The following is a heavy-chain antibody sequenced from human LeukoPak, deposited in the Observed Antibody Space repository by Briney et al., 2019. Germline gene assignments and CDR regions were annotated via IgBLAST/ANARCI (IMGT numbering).Heavy chain of an antibody. D-gene: IGHD3-10*01. CDR3: ARVYYYGSGSRWDQIDY. V-gene: IGHV1-18*01. CDR1: GYTFTSYG. J-gene: IGHJ4*02. Sequence: ASVKVSCKASGYTFTSYGISWVRQAPGQGLEWMGWISAYNGNTNYAQKLQGRVTMTTDTSTSTAYMELRSLRSDDTAVYYCARVYYYGSGSRWDQIDYWGQGTLVTVSS. CDR2: ISAYNGNT.